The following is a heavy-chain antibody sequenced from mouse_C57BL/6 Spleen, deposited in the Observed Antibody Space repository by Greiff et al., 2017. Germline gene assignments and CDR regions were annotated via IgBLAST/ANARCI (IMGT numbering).Heavy chain of an antibody. CDR3: AREYYGSSPWYFDV. CDR2: IHPNSGST. CDR1: GYTFTSYW. D-gene: IGHD1-1*01. J-gene: IGHJ1*03. V-gene: IGHV1-64*01. Sequence: QVQLKQPGAELVKPGASVKLSCKASGYTFTSYWMHWVKQRPGQGLEWIGMIHPNSGSTNYNEKFKSKATLTVDKSSSTAYMQLSSLTSEVSAVYYCAREYYGSSPWYFDVWGTGTTVTVSS.